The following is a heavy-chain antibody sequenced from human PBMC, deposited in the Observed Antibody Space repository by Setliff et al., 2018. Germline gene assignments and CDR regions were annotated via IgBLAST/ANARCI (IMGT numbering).Heavy chain of an antibody. CDR3: ARVWGGGWFDP. Sequence: SETLSLTCTVSGYSISSAYYWGWIRQPPGKGLEWIGYIYYSGSTNYNPSLKSRVTISVDTSKNQFSLKLSSVTAADTAVYYCARVWGGGWFDPWGQGTLVTVSS. D-gene: IGHD3-16*01. J-gene: IGHJ5*02. CDR2: IYYSGST. V-gene: IGHV4-61*01. CDR1: GYSISSAYY.